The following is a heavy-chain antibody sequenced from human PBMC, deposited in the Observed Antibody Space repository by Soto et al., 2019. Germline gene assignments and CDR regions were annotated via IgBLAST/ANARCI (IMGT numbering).Heavy chain of an antibody. CDR3: AREEGSRFSRSLGWFDS. CDR2: VSSNSAYI. CDR1: GFTFSSYT. J-gene: IGHJ5*01. Sequence: GGSLRLSCAASGFTFSSYTMVWVRQAPGKGLEWVSSVSSNSAYIYYADSVNGRFTISRDNAKNSLYLQMNTLTAEDTAVYYCAREEGSRFSRSLGWFDSWGQGTLVTVSS. D-gene: IGHD6-13*01. V-gene: IGHV3-21*01.